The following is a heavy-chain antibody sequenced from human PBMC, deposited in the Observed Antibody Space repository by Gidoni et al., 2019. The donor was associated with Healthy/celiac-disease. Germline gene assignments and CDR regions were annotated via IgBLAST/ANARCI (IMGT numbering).Heavy chain of an antibody. J-gene: IGHJ4*02. CDR3: ARGGVLPFDY. V-gene: IGHV3-30-3*01. CDR2: ISYDGSNK. D-gene: IGHD2-15*01. CDR1: GFTFSSYA. Sequence: QVQLVESGGGVVQPGRSLRLSCAASGFTFSSYAMHWVRQAPGKGLEWVAVISYDGSNKYYADSVKGRFTISRDNSKNTLYLQMNSLRAEDTAVYYCARGGVLPFDYWGQGTLVTVSS.